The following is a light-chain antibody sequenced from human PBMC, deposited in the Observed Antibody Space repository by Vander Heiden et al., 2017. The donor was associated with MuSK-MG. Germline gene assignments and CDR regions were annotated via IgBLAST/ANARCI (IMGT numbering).Light chain of an antibody. Sequence: SSELTPPLSVSVALGQTARITCGGNNIGNKNVHWYQQKPGQAPVLVIYRGNNRPSGIPERFSGSNSGNTATLTISSAQAGDEADYYCQVWDSSTVVFGGGTKLTVL. CDR1: NIGNKN. V-gene: IGLV3-9*01. CDR3: QVWDSSTVV. CDR2: RGN. J-gene: IGLJ2*01.